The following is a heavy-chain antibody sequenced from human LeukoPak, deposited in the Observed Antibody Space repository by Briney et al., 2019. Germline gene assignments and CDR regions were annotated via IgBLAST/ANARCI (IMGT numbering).Heavy chain of an antibody. CDR3: AKDSRYYYYGLDV. Sequence: GRSLRLSCAASGFTLSSYGMHWVRQAPGKGLEWVAVISYDGSNKYHADSVKGRFTISRDNSKNTLYLQMNSLRVEDTAIYYCAKDSRYYYYGLDVWGQGTTVTVSS. CDR2: ISYDGSNK. CDR1: GFTLSSYG. J-gene: IGHJ6*02. V-gene: IGHV3-30*18.